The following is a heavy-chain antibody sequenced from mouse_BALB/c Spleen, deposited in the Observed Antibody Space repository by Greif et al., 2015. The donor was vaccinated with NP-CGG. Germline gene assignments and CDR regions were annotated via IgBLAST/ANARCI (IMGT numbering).Heavy chain of an antibody. CDR1: GFTFSSYA. CDR2: ISSGGSYT. V-gene: IGHV5-9-4*01. J-gene: IGHJ3*01. CDR3: ARDKWRFAY. Sequence: EVHLVESGGGLVKPGGSLKLSCAASGFTFSSYAMSWVRQSPEKRLEWVAEISSGGSYTYYPDTVTGRFTISRDNAKNTLYLEMSSLRSEDTAMYYCARDKWRFAYWGQGTLVTVSA.